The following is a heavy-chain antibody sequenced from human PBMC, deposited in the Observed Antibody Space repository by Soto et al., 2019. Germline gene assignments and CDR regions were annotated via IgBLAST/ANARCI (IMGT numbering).Heavy chain of an antibody. CDR3: AIAYYDSSGYPYYYYYGMDV. D-gene: IGHD3-22*01. CDR1: GFTFSSYA. CDR2: ISGSGGST. V-gene: IGHV3-23*01. J-gene: IGHJ6*02. Sequence: GGSLRLSCAASGFTFSSYAMSWVRQAPGKGPEWVSAISGSGGSTYYADSVKGRFTISRDNSKNTLYLQMNSLRAEDTAVYYCAIAYYDSSGYPYYYYYGMDVWGQGTTVTVSS.